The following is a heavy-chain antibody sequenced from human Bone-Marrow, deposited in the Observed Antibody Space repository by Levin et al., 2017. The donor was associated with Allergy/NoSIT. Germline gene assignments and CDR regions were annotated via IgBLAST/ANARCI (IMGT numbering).Heavy chain of an antibody. V-gene: IGHV3-23*01. CDR2: ISAGSGDTT. J-gene: IGHJ4*02. CDR3: AKGSGNSGWYNPFDD. D-gene: IGHD6-19*01. CDR1: GFSFTNYG. Sequence: PGESLKISCEASGFSFTNYGLSWVRQAPGKGLEWVSIISAGSGDTTHYADSVKGRFTISRDNSKSTLYLQMNSLRAEDTAVYYCAKGSGNSGWYNPFDDWGQGALVTVSS.